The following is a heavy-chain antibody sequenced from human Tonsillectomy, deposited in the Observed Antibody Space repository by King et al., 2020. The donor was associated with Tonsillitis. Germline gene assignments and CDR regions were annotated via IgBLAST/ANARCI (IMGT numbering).Heavy chain of an antibody. V-gene: IGHV5-51*03. CDR1: GYSFTTYW. Sequence: VQLVESGAEVKKPGESLKISCKTSGYSFTTYWIGWVRQMPGKGLEWMGIIYPGDSDTKYSPSFQGQVTISADRSTTPAYLQWSSLKASDTAIYYCARLLSSGYNFRYFDYWGHGSLVTVSS. CDR3: ARLLSSGYNFRYFDY. D-gene: IGHD6-19*01. J-gene: IGHJ4*01. CDR2: IYPGDSDT.